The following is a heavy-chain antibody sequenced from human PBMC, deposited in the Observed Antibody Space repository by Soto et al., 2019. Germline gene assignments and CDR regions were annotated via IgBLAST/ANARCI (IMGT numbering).Heavy chain of an antibody. D-gene: IGHD3-10*01. V-gene: IGHV4-59*11. J-gene: IGHJ4*01. Sequence: SETLSLTCSVSGDSLKNHYWAWIRHSPGKGLEWIGNIYDSGSTNYRPALKSRVSMSVDTSKNLFSLKMNSVTAADTAVYYCTRSSMVPVLYFDYCGHGTVVT. CDR2: IYDSGST. CDR1: GDSLKNHY. CDR3: TRSSMVPVLYFDY.